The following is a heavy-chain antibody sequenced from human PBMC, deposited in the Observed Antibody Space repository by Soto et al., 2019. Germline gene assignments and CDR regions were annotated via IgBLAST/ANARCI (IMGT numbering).Heavy chain of an antibody. CDR2: TYYRSKWYN. Sequence: KTVSLTCAISGDSVSSNSAAWNWIRQSPSRGLEWLGRTYYRSKWYNDYAVSVKSRITINPDTSKNQFSLQLTSVPTEDTAVYYCTRDWVVGDGSGYYYDYYYGMDVWGQETTVTVSS. CDR3: TRDWVVGDGSGYYYDYYYGMDV. CDR1: GDSVSSNSAA. D-gene: IGHD3-22*01. J-gene: IGHJ6*01. V-gene: IGHV6-1*01.